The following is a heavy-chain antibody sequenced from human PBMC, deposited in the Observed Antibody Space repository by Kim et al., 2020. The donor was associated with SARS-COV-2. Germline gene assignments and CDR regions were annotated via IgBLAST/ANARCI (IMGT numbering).Heavy chain of an antibody. CDR2: IYYSGST. CDR3: ARDSGVRLSIAARPGAAFDI. Sequence: SETLSLTCTVSGGSMRSGDYYWSWIRQPPGKGLEWIGYIYYSGSTYYKPSLKSRVTISVDTSKNQFSLKLSSVTAADTAVYYCARDSGVRLSIAARPGAAFDIWGQGTMVTVSS. V-gene: IGHV4-30-4*01. J-gene: IGHJ3*02. CDR1: GGSMRSGDYY. D-gene: IGHD6-6*01.